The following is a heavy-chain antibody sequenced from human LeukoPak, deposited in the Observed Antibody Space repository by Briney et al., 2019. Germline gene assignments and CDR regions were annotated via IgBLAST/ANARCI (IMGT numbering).Heavy chain of an antibody. CDR1: GFTFSSYW. D-gene: IGHD3-16*01. J-gene: IGHJ4*02. Sequence: PGGSLRLSCAASGFTFSSYWMHWVRQDPGKGLVWVSRINSYGSTTTYADSVKGRFTISRDNAKNTLYLQMNSLRAEDTAVYCCRTYRWGDSFEYWGQGTLVTVSS. CDR3: RTYRWGDSFEY. V-gene: IGHV3-74*01. CDR2: INSYGSTT.